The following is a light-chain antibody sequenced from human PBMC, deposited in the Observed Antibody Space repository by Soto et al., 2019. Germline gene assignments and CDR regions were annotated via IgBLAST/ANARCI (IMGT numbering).Light chain of an antibody. CDR1: SSNIGSKD. V-gene: IGLV1-44*01. CDR2: SNN. CDR3: AAWDDSLNGDV. Sequence: QSVLTQPPSASGTPGQRVTISCSGSSSNIGSKDVNWYQQLPETAPKVLMYSNNQRPSGVPDRFSGSKSGTSAALAISGLQSEEEADYYCAAWDDSLNGDVFGTGTKLTVL. J-gene: IGLJ1*01.